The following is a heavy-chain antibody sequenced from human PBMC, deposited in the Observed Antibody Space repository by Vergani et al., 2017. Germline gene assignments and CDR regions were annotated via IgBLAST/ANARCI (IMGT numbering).Heavy chain of an antibody. CDR3: ATPQTVSTRGMEV. CDR2: VDPEDGET. V-gene: IGHV1-69-2*01. D-gene: IGHD4-17*01. J-gene: IGHJ6*02. CDR1: GYTFTDHY. Sequence: EVQLVQSGAEVKKPGATMKIFCKASGYTFTDHYMHWVKQAPGKGLVWMGLVDPEDGETIYAEKFKGRVTITAGTSTDTAHLELSSLRSEDTAVYYCATPQTVSTRGMEVWGQGTTVIVSS.